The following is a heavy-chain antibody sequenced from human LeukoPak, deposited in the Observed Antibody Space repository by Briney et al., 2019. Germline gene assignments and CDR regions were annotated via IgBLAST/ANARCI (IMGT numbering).Heavy chain of an antibody. J-gene: IGHJ4*02. CDR3: ARDDSVYDYLFGY. D-gene: IGHD5/OR15-5a*01. V-gene: IGHV3-30-3*01. Sequence: GGSLRLSCAASGFTFSSYAMHWVRQAPGKGLEWVAVISYDGSNKYYVDSVKGRFTISRDNSKNTLYLQMNSLRAEDTAVYYCARDDSVYDYLFGYWGQGTLVTVSS. CDR2: ISYDGSNK. CDR1: GFTFSSYA.